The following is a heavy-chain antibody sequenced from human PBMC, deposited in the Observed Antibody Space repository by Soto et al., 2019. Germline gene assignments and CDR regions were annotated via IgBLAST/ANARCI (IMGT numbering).Heavy chain of an antibody. J-gene: IGHJ4*02. CDR2: IYYRGNT. D-gene: IGHD3-9*01. Sequence: SETLSLTCTVSGGSFSSYYWNWIRQPPGKGLEWIGYIYYRGNTNYNPSLKSRVTISVDTSKNQFSLKLSSVTAADTAVYYCARQPGYYDILTGYSTYYFDYWGQGPLVTVSS. CDR3: ARQPGYYDILTGYSTYYFDY. V-gene: IGHV4-59*08. CDR1: GGSFSSYY.